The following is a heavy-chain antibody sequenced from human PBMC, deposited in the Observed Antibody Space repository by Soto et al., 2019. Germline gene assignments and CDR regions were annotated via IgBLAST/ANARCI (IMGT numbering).Heavy chain of an antibody. V-gene: IGHV1-46*01. CDR3: ARADVPYSGSYYYFV. J-gene: IGHJ4*02. CDR1: GYTFTSYY. CDR2: INPSGGST. D-gene: IGHD1-26*01. Sequence: QVQLVQSGAEVKKPGASVKVSCKASGYTFTSYYMHWVRQAPGQGLEWMGIINPSGGSTSYAQKFQGRVTMTRDTSTSTVYMELSSLRSEDTAVYYFARADVPYSGSYYYFVWGQGTLVTVSS.